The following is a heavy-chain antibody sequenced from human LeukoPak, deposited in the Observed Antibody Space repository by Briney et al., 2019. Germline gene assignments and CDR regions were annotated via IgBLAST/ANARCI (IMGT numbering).Heavy chain of an antibody. V-gene: IGHV3-23*01. CDR1: GFTFSSYA. CDR3: AKSSYDSSGYYWTSDY. CDR2: ISGSGGST. Sequence: GGSLRLSCAASGFTFSSYAMSWVRQAPGKGLEWVSAISGSGGSTYYADSVKGRFTISRDNSKNTLYLQMNSLRAEDTAVYYCAKSSYDSSGYYWTSDYWGQGTLVTVSS. J-gene: IGHJ4*02. D-gene: IGHD3-22*01.